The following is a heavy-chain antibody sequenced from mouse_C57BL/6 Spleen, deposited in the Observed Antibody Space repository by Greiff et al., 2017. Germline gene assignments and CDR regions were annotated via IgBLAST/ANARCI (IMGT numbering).Heavy chain of an antibody. CDR3: MVTND. CDR1: GFNIKDDY. D-gene: IGHD2-2*01. CDR2: IDPENGDT. Sequence: EVMLVESGAELVRPGASVKLSCTASGFNIKDDYMHWVKQRPEQGLEWIGWIDPENGDTEYASKFQGKATITADTSSNTAYLQLSSLTSEDTAVYYCMVTNDWGQGTLVTVSA. V-gene: IGHV14-4*01. J-gene: IGHJ3*01.